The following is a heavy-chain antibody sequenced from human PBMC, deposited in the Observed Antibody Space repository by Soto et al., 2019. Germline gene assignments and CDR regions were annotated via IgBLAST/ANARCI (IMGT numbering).Heavy chain of an antibody. D-gene: IGHD3-10*01. Sequence: ASVKVSCKASGYTFTNSAIHWVRQAPGQGLEWMGWLNAGNGDTKYSQKFQDRIAITRDTSASTAYMELTSLISEDTVVYFCARGPITMIRGFINYWGQGTLVTVSS. V-gene: IGHV1-3*01. CDR3: ARGPITMIRGFINY. J-gene: IGHJ4*02. CDR2: LNAGNGDT. CDR1: GYTFTNSA.